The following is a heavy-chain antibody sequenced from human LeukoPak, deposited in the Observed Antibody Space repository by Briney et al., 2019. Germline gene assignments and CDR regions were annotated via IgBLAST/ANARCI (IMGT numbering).Heavy chain of an antibody. CDR3: ARQSLGPSCSGTSNIWFDP. CDR1: GGSISSYY. D-gene: IGHD3-10*02. Sequence: SETLPLTCTVSGGSISSYYWSWIRQPPGKGLEWIGYIYYSGSTNYNPSLKSRVTISVDTPKNQFSLKLSSVTAADTAVYYCARQSLGPSCSGTSNIWFDPWGQGTLVTVSS. J-gene: IGHJ5*02. CDR2: IYYSGST. V-gene: IGHV4-59*08.